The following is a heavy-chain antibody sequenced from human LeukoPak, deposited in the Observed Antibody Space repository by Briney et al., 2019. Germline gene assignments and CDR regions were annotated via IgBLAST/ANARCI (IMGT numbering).Heavy chain of an antibody. CDR1: GFTFDDYT. V-gene: IGHV3-43*01. D-gene: IGHD3-3*01. Sequence: PGGSLRLSCAASGFTFDDYTMHWVRQAPGKGLEWVSLISWDGGSTYYADSVKGRFTISRDNSKNSLYLQMNSLRTEDTALYYCAKDRGSGYYANFDYWGQGTPVTVSS. CDR2: ISWDGGST. J-gene: IGHJ4*02. CDR3: AKDRGSGYYANFDY.